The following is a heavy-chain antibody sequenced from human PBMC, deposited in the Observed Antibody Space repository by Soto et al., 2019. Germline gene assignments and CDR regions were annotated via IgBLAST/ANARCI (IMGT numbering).Heavy chain of an antibody. V-gene: IGHV1-8*01. CDR1: GYTFTSYD. Sequence: QVQLVQSGAEVKXXXASVKVSCKASGYTFTSYDINWVRQATGQGLEWMGWMNPNSGNTGYAQKFQGRVTMTRNTSISTAYMELSSLRSEDTAVYYCARGHAGPDFYYFDYWGQGTLVTVSS. J-gene: IGHJ4*02. CDR3: ARGHAGPDFYYFDY. CDR2: MNPNSGNT. D-gene: IGHD6-13*01.